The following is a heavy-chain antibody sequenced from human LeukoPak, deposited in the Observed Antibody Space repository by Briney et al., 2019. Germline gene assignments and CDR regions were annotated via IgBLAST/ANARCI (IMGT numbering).Heavy chain of an antibody. CDR2: IYYSGST. J-gene: IGHJ5*02. CDR1: GGSISSSSYY. Sequence: SETLSLTCTVSGGSISSSSYYWGWIRQPPGKGLEWIGSIYYSGSTYYNPSLKSRVTISVDTSKNQFSLKLSSVTAADTAVYYCARQENIGWFDTWGQGALVTVSS. V-gene: IGHV4-39*01. CDR3: ARQENIGWFDT. D-gene: IGHD2/OR15-2a*01.